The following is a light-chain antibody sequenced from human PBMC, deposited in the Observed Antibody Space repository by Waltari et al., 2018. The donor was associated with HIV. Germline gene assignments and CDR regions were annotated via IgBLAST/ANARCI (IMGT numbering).Light chain of an antibody. CDR2: RND. CDR3: ATWDDGLSGRRV. V-gene: IGLV1-47*01. J-gene: IGLJ3*02. CDR1: TSNIGYNY. Sequence: QYVLTQPPSASGTPGQRVTISCSGSTSNIGYNYVYWYQQFPGTAPKLLIYRNDQRPSGVPDRFSGSHSGTSASLAITGLLSEDEADYYCATWDDGLSGRRVFGGGTKLTVL.